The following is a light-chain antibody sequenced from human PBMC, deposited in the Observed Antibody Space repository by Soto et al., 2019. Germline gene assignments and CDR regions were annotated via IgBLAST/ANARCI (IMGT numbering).Light chain of an antibody. CDR1: QSIRTY. CDR3: QQTYSNPRT. CDR2: AAS. Sequence: DIQMTQSPSSLSASVGDRVTITCRASQSIRTYLNWYQQKPGKAPKFLIYAASTLQSGVPSRFSGSGSGTDFTLTISSLQPEDFATYYCQQTYSNPRTFGQETKVEIK. J-gene: IGKJ1*01. V-gene: IGKV1-39*01.